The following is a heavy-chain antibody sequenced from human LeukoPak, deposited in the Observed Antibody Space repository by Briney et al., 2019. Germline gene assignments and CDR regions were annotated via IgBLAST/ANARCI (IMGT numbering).Heavy chain of an antibody. CDR2: IGDSGATT. V-gene: IGHV3-23*01. D-gene: IGHD3-10*01. CDR1: GFTLSSYA. J-gene: IGHJ4*02. Sequence: GGSLRLSCAASGFTLSSYAMTWVRQAPGKGLEWVSDIGDSGATTYYADSVKGRFTISRHNSKNTLYLQMSSLRAEDTAVYFCASFHYYGSGAYYLSYWGQGTLVTVSS. CDR3: ASFHYYGSGAYYLSY.